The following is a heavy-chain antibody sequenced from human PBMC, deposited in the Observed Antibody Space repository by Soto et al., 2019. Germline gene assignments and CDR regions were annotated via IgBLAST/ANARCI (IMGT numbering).Heavy chain of an antibody. CDR1: GFPFGSYG. Sequence: AGSMRLSIAASGFPFGSYGMHWVRQDPCRGLEWVAVIWYDGSNKYYADSVKGRFTISRDNSKNTLYLQMNSLRAEDTAVYYFFFEQNTACEFDLRSHYCSCASLPISTFMVNP. CDR2: IWYDGSNK. J-gene: IGHJ5*02. D-gene: IGHD6-6*01. V-gene: IGHV3-33*01. CDR3: FFEQNTACEFDLRSHYCSCASLPISTFMVNP.